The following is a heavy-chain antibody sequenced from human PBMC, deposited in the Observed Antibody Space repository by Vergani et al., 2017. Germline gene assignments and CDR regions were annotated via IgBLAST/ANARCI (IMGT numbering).Heavy chain of an antibody. CDR2: IGKDGINT. V-gene: IGHV3-30*02. D-gene: IGHD2-21*02. J-gene: IGHJ4*02. CDR1: GFTFSNFG. CDR3: AKYLRDSTDGLPDS. Sequence: QVQLVESAGGVVQPGGSPRLSCAASGFTFSNFGMHWIRQAPGNGLEWLADIGKDGINTRYRDAVKGRFTVSRDNSKDILYLQMDSLRSEDTALYYCAKYLRDSTDGLPDSWGPGPLFIVSS.